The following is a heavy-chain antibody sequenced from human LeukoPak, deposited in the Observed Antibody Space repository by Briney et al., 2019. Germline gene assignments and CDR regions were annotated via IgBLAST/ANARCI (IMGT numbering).Heavy chain of an antibody. CDR1: GFTFIEDF. J-gene: IGHJ5*02. D-gene: IGHD2-8*01. Sequence: GGSLRLSCAASGFTFIEDFMSWVRQAPGEGLEWVSNIRSNGRDTYYTDYVRCRFTISRDNSKNSLYMEMNSLRAEDTAVYYCAKGGYSTWFDLWGQGTLVIVSS. V-gene: IGHV3-23*01. CDR3: AKGGYSTWFDL. CDR2: IRSNGRDT.